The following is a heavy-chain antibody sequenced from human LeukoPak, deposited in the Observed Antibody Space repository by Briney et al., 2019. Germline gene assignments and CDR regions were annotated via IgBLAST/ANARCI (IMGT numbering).Heavy chain of an antibody. CDR1: GYTFTSYG. V-gene: IGHV1-18*01. Sequence: GASVKVSCKASGYTFTSYGVSWVRQAPGQGLEWMGWISAYNGDTKYAQKLQGRVTMTTDTSTRTAYMELRSLRSEDTAVYYCASIGQLVRMGAFDIWGQGTMVTVSS. D-gene: IGHD6-13*01. CDR2: ISAYNGDT. CDR3: ASIGQLVRMGAFDI. J-gene: IGHJ3*02.